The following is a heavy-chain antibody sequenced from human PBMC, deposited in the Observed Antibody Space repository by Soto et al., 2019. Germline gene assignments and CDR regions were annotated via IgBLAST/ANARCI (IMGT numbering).Heavy chain of an antibody. CDR3: ARGRRYDFWSGYYLNWFDP. CDR2: INHSGST. Sequence: TETLSLTCAVYGGSFSGYYWSWISQPPGKGLEWIGEINHSGSTNYNPSLKSRVTISVDTSKNQFSLKLSSVTAADTAVYYCARGRRYDFWSGYYLNWFDPWGQGTLVTVSS. CDR1: GGSFSGYY. V-gene: IGHV4-34*01. D-gene: IGHD3-3*01. J-gene: IGHJ5*02.